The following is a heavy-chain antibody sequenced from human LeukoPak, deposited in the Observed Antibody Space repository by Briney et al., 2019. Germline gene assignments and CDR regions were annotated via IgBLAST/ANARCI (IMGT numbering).Heavy chain of an antibody. J-gene: IGHJ5*02. CDR1: GGSLTSGGYY. CDR2: IYYEAST. Sequence: PSETLSLTCTVSGGSLTSGGYYWGWVRQFPGKGLEWIGYIYYEASTYYNPSLKSRVTISRDTSKNQFSLNMPSVTAADTAVYYCARVGRQNWFDPWGQGTLVTVSS. CDR3: ARVGRQNWFDP. V-gene: IGHV4-31*03.